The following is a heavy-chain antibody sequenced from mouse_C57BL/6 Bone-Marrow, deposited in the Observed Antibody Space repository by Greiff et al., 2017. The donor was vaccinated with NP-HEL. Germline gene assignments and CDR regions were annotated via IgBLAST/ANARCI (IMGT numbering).Heavy chain of an antibody. D-gene: IGHD1-1*01. CDR3: ARGSSYAEFAY. V-gene: IGHV1-69*01. Sequence: QVQLQQPGAELVMPGASVKLSCKASGYTFTSYWMHWVKQRPGQGLEWIGEIDPSDSYTNYNQKFKGKSTLTVDKSSSTAYMQLSSLTSEDSAVYYWARGSSYAEFAYWGQGTLVTVSA. CDR2: IDPSDSYT. J-gene: IGHJ3*01. CDR1: GYTFTSYW.